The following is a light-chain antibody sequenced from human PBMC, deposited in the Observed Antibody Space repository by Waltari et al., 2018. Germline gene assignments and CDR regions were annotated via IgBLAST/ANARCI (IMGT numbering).Light chain of an antibody. Sequence: EIVLTQSPGPLSLSPGERATPSCRASQSIRRFLAWYQQKPGQAPRLLIYDASSRATGIPDRFSGSGFGTDFSLTISRLEPEDFAVYYCQKYGSLPATFGQGTKVEIK. CDR2: DAS. CDR1: QSIRRF. J-gene: IGKJ1*01. V-gene: IGKV3-20*01. CDR3: QKYGSLPAT.